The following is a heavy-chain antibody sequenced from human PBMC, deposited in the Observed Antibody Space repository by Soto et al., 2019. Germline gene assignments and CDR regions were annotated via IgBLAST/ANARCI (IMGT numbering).Heavy chain of an antibody. CDR3: AGEPPETPPDY. Sequence: APVEVSCRTSCAPFCDYGISWARQAPGQGREWMGWISAKNRNTNFAQKCRGRVTKITDTSWNPVYMELSNPRLDDTAVHGCAGEPPETPPDYWGRGTL. CDR2: ISAKNRNT. J-gene: IGHJ4*02. V-gene: IGHV1-18*01. CDR1: CAPFCDYG.